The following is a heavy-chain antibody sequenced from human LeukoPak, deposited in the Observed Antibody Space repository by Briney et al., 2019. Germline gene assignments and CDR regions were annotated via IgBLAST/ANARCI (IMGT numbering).Heavy chain of an antibody. D-gene: IGHD4-17*01. J-gene: IGHJ6*03. CDR1: DYTFTSYG. V-gene: IGHV1-18*01. Sequence: GASVKVSCKASDYTFTSYGISWVRQAPGQGLEWMGWISAYNGNTNYAQKLQGRVTMTTDTSTSTAYMELRSLRSDDTAVYYCASIGDYANYYYMDVWGKGTTVTVSS. CDR2: ISAYNGNT. CDR3: ASIGDYANYYYMDV.